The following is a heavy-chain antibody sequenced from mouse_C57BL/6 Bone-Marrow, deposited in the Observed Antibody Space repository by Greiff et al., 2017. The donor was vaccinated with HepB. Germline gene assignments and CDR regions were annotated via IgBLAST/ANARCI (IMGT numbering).Heavy chain of an antibody. CDR2: INPSNGGT. D-gene: IGHD2-4*01. Sequence: VQLQQPGTELVKPGASVKLSCKASGYTFTSYWMHWVKQRPGQGLEWIGNINPSNGGTNYNEKFKSKATLTVDKSSSTAYMQLSSLTSEDSAVYYCARVGGDDYEDFDVWGTGTTVTVSS. V-gene: IGHV1-53*01. CDR3: ARVGGDDYEDFDV. J-gene: IGHJ1*03. CDR1: GYTFTSYW.